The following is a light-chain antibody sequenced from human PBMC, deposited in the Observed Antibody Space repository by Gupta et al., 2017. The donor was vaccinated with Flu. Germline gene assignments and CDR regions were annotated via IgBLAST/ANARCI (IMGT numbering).Light chain of an antibody. J-gene: IGKJ4*01. CDR3: QQSYDVPFT. CDR1: MTCLANPSNSNY. CDR2: WAT. V-gene: IGKV4-1*01. Sequence: IRCRVSMTCLANPSNSNYLNWYQQKPGQPPKLLISWATTRQCGVPARFSGSGSGTDFTLTIASLQAEDVAVYYCQQSYDVPFTFGGGTKVEIK.